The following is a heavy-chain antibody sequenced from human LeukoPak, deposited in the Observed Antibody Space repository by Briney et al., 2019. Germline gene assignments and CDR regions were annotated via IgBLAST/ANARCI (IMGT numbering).Heavy chain of an antibody. CDR2: ISSSSSTI. CDR1: GFTFSDYY. Sequence: GGSLRLSCAASGFTFSDYYMSWIRQAPGKGLEWVSYISSSSSTIYYADSVKGRFTISRDNAKNSLYLQMNSLRDEDTAVYYCARDRRPRGYSYGYFDYWGQGTLVTVSS. D-gene: IGHD5-18*01. CDR3: ARDRRPRGYSYGYFDY. V-gene: IGHV3-11*04. J-gene: IGHJ4*02.